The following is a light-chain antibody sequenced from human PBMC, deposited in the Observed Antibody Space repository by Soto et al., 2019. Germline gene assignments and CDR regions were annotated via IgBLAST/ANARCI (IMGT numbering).Light chain of an antibody. V-gene: IGKV3-15*01. Sequence: EIVMTQSPATLSVSPGDRATLSCRASQTVSSNLAWYQQKPGQAPRLLIYGASSRATGIPARFSGIGSGTEFTLTISSLQSEDFGLYYCQQYKQWPLTFGGGTKVEIK. CDR1: QTVSSN. CDR3: QQYKQWPLT. J-gene: IGKJ4*01. CDR2: GAS.